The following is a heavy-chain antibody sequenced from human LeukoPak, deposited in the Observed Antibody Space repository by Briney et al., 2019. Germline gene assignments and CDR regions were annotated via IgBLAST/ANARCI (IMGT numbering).Heavy chain of an antibody. D-gene: IGHD1-26*01. Sequence: ASVKVSCKASGYTFTDYYMHWVRQAPGQGLEWMGWINPNSGGTNYAQKFQGRVTMTRDTSISTAYMELSRLRSDDTAVYYCAREGPIVGATHLVDYWGQGTLVTVSS. CDR2: INPNSGGT. V-gene: IGHV1-2*02. CDR3: AREGPIVGATHLVDY. J-gene: IGHJ4*02. CDR1: GYTFTDYY.